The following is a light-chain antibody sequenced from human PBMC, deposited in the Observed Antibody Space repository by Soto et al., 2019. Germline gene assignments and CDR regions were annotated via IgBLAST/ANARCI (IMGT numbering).Light chain of an antibody. CDR3: SSYTSSSTLLYV. CDR1: SSDVGGYNY. J-gene: IGLJ1*01. V-gene: IGLV2-14*01. CDR2: DVS. Sequence: QSALTQPASMSGSPGQSITISCTGTSSDVGGYNYVSWYQQHPGKAPKLMIYDVSNRPSGVSNRFSGSKSGNTASLTISGLQAEDEDDYYCSSYTSSSTLLYVFGTGTKLTVL.